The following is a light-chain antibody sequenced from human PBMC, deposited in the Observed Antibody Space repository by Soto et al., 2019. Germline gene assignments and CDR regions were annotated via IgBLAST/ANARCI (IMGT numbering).Light chain of an antibody. V-gene: IGLV1-47*01. CDR3: AAWDDNLSGPL. Sequence: QSVLTQPPSASATPGQRVTISCSGSSSNIGNNYIYWYHQLPGTAPKLLIYRNDQRASGVPDRFSGSKSDTSGSLAISGLRSDDEGIYYCAAWDDNLSGPLFGGGTKLTAL. J-gene: IGLJ3*02. CDR1: SSNIGNNY. CDR2: RND.